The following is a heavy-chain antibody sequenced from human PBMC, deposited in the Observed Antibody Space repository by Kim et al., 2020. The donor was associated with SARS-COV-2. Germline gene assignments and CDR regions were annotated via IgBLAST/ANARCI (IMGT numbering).Heavy chain of an antibody. V-gene: IGHV3-7*03. J-gene: IGHJ5*02. CDR2: IKQDVNEK. Sequence: GGSLRLSCVASGFTFSNYWMSWVRQAPGKRLEWVANIKQDVNEKYYVDSVKGRFSISRDNAKNSLYLQMNSLRAEDTAMYYCARIRRSGTTDWFDPWGQG. CDR1: GFTFSNYW. D-gene: IGHD1-7*01. CDR3: ARIRRSGTTDWFDP.